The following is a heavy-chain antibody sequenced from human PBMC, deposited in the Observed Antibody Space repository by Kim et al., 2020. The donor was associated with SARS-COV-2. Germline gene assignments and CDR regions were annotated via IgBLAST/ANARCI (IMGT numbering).Heavy chain of an antibody. D-gene: IGHD6-6*01. CDR1: GASVSSGSYY. Sequence: SETLSLTCTVSGASVSSGSYYWSWIRQPPGKGLEWIGYIYYSGSTNYNPSLKSRVTISVDTSKNQFSLKLSSVTAADTAVYYCARDRAYSSSSRGVDYWGQGTLVTVSS. CDR2: IYYSGST. V-gene: IGHV4-61*01. CDR3: ARDRAYSSSSRGVDY. J-gene: IGHJ4*02.